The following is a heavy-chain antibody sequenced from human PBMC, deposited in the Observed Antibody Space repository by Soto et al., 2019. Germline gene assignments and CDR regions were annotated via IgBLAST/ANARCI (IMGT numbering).Heavy chain of an antibody. CDR1: GYTFTGYY. V-gene: IGHV1-2*02. J-gene: IGHJ6*02. CDR3: ARGGRIAVAPRTWDV. D-gene: IGHD6-19*01. CDR2: INPNSGGT. Sequence: ASVKVSCKASGYTFTGYYMHWVRQAPGQGLEWMGWINPNSGGTNYAQKFQGRVTMTRDTSISTAYMELSRLRSDDTAVYYCARGGRIAVAPRTWDVWGQGTTVTVSS.